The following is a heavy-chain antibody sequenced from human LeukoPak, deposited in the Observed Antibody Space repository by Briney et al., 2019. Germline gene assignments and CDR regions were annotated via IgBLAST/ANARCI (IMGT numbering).Heavy chain of an antibody. CDR1: GGSISSGGYY. CDR3: ARVRKSYYDGSADGMDV. V-gene: IGHV4-30-2*01. Sequence: SETLSLTCTVSGGSISSGGYYWSWIRQPPGKGLEWIGYIYHSGSTYYNPSLNSRVTISLDRSKIQFSLKVSSVTAADTAVYYCARVRKSYYDGSADGMDVWGQGTTVTVSS. CDR2: IYHSGST. J-gene: IGHJ6*02. D-gene: IGHD3-22*01.